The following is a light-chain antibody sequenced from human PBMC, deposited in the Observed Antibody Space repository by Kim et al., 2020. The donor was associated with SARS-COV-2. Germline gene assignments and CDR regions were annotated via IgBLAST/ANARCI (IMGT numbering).Light chain of an antibody. Sequence: EVVLTQSPATLSLSPGDRATLSCRASQSVSSYLAWYQQKPGQAPRLLIYDASNRAPGIPARFSGSGSGTDFTLTINSLEPEDFAVYYCQQRSDWPPAFGGGTKVEI. J-gene: IGKJ4*01. CDR3: QQRSDWPPA. CDR1: QSVSSY. CDR2: DAS. V-gene: IGKV3-11*01.